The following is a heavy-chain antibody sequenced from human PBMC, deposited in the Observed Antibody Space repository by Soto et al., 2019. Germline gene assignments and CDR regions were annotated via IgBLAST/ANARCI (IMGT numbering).Heavy chain of an antibody. J-gene: IGHJ4*02. V-gene: IGHV4-30-4*01. D-gene: IGHD6-6*01. CDR2: IYHSGRT. CDR1: GGSISSDDYY. Sequence: SETLSLTCTVSGGSISSDDYYWTWIRQPPGKGLEWIGYIYHSGRTSYNPSLDSRITISMDTSKNQFSLKLSPVSAADTAVYYCARDRSNSPDYFDYWGQGALVTVSS. CDR3: ARDRSNSPDYFDY.